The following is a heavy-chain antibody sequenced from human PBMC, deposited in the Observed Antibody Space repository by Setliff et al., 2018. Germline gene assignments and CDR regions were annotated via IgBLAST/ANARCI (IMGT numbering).Heavy chain of an antibody. CDR2: INTENGNP. Sequence: GASVKVSCKASGYKISNYAMNWVRQAPGQGLEWLGWINTENGNPTYAQDFTGRFVFSLDTTVNTAFLQIRTLKAEDTAVYYCARDNGDYGRTSFDYWSQGALVTVSS. J-gene: IGHJ4*02. CDR1: GYKISNYA. CDR3: ARDNGDYGRTSFDY. D-gene: IGHD4-17*01. V-gene: IGHV7-4-1*01.